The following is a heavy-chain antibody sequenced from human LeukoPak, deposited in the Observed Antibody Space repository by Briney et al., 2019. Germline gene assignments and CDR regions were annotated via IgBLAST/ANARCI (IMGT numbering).Heavy chain of an antibody. J-gene: IGHJ3*02. CDR1: GFTFYMYA. Sequence: GGSLRLSCQASGFTFYMYAMSWVRQAPGKGLEWVSSITSSSYIYYADSVKGRFTISRDNAKNSLYLQMNSLRAEDTAVYYCAEGKDYYDSSGYPIWGQGTMVTVSS. D-gene: IGHD3-22*01. CDR3: AEGKDYYDSSGYPI. CDR2: ITSSSYI. V-gene: IGHV3-21*01.